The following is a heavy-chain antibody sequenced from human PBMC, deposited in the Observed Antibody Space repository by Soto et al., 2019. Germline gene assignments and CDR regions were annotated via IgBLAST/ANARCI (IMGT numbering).Heavy chain of an antibody. J-gene: IGHJ6*02. CDR1: GYTFTSYY. D-gene: IGHD1-1*01. CDR2: INPSGGST. Sequence: QVQLVQSGAEVKKPGASVKVSCKASGYTFTSYYMHWVRQAPGQGLEWMGIINPSGGSTSYAQKCQGSVTMTRDTCTGIVYMEMSSLRSEDTSVYYCARAHGTWALNYHYSYCGMDVWGQGTTVTVSS. CDR3: ARAHGTWALNYHYSYCGMDV. V-gene: IGHV1-46*03.